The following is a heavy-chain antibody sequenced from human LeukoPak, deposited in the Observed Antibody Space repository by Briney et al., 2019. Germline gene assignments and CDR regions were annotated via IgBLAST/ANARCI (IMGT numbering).Heavy chain of an antibody. Sequence: SSETLSLTCTVSGASISSYYWTWIRQPAGKGLEWIGRIYTSGSTNYNPSLKSRVTLSVDTSKNQFSLRLNSVTAADTAVYYCAGNDYGDAFDIWGQGTMVTVSS. CDR1: GASISSYY. CDR2: IYTSGST. J-gene: IGHJ3*02. V-gene: IGHV4-4*07. CDR3: AGNDYGDAFDI. D-gene: IGHD4-17*01.